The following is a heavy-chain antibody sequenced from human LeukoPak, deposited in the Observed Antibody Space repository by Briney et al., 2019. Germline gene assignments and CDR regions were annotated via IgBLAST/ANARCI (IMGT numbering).Heavy chain of an antibody. J-gene: IGHJ4*02. CDR3: ARNRYGSGWPFDY. CDR2: ISYDGNNI. D-gene: IGHD6-19*01. Sequence: GGSLRLSCAASGFTFSSYAMHWVRQAPGKGLQWVAFISYDGNNIHYADSVKGRFTISRDNSKNTLYLQMNSLRLEDTAVFYCARNRYGSGWPFDYWGQGTLVTVSS. V-gene: IGHV3-30-3*01. CDR1: GFTFSSYA.